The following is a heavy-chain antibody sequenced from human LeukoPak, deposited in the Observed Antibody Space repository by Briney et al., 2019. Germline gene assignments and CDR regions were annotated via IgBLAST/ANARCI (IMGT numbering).Heavy chain of an antibody. CDR2: IYYTGST. D-gene: IGHD3-22*01. Sequence: SETLSLTCAVSGGSISRSGYSWSWIRQPPGKGLEWIGYIYYTGSTYYNPSLKSRVTISVATSTNQFSLKLRSVTAADTAVYYCARGGDSSGYEGRFDPWGQGTLVTVSS. CDR1: GGSISRSGYS. CDR3: ARGGDSSGYEGRFDP. J-gene: IGHJ5*02. V-gene: IGHV4-30-4*07.